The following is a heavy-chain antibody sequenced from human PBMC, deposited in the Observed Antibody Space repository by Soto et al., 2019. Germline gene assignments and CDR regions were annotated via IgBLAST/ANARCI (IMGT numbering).Heavy chain of an antibody. D-gene: IGHD3-16*01. CDR2: VSGSGGST. V-gene: IGHV3-23*01. J-gene: IGHJ4*02. Sequence: GGSLRLSCAASGFLFSSYAMSWVRQAPGKGLEWVSGVSGSGGSTYYADSVNGRFTISRDNTKHTVYLQMNSLRAEDTAVYFCEKETWGPVYYFDYWGQGALVTVSS. CDR3: EKETWGPVYYFDY. CDR1: GFLFSSYA.